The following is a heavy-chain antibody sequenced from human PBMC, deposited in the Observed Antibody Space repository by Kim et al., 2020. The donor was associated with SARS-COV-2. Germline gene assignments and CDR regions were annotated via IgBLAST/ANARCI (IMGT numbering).Heavy chain of an antibody. CDR1: GFTFNVHA. CDR2: IGSRDQC. CDR3: AKDRVPFNGKFDAFDI. J-gene: IGHJ3*02. V-gene: IGHV3-23*01. Sequence: GGSLRLSCATSGFTFNVHAMSWVRQAPGKGLEWVSTIGSRDQCFYADSVKGRFTISRDDSKDTVYLQMNSLRAEDTAVYHCAKDRVPFNGKFDAFDIWGQGTWVTVSS.